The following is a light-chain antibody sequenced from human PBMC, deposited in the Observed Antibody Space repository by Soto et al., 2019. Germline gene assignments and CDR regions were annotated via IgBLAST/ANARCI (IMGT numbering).Light chain of an antibody. Sequence: GDRVTITCRASQSISSWLAWYQQKPGEAPKLLIYKASSLENEVPSRFSGGGSGTEFTLTISSLQPDDFATYYCQQYSTYSWTFGRGTKVDI. CDR3: QQYSTYSWT. CDR2: KAS. V-gene: IGKV1-5*03. J-gene: IGKJ1*01. CDR1: QSISSW.